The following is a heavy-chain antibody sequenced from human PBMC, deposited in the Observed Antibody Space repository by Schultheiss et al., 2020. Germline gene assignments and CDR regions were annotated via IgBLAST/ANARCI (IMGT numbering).Heavy chain of an antibody. CDR1: GFTFSSYG. Sequence: GGSLRLSCAASGFTFSSYGMHWVRQAPGKGLEWVAVISYDGSNKYYADSLKGRFTISRDNSKNTLYLQMNSLRAEDTAVYYCAKGVGNWGQGTLVTVSS. CDR2: ISYDGSNK. CDR3: AKGVGN. D-gene: IGHD2-15*01. V-gene: IGHV3-30*18. J-gene: IGHJ4*02.